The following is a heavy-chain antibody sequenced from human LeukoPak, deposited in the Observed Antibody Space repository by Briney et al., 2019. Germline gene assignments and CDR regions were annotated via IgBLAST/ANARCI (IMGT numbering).Heavy chain of an antibody. Sequence: SQTLSLTCAIPGDSVSSNSATWNWIRQSPSRGLEWLGRTYYRTKWYKYYAVSVKGRITINPDTSKNQFSLQLNSVTPEDTAVYYCARGPSYFQHWGQGTLVTVSS. J-gene: IGHJ1*01. CDR3: ARGPSYFQH. V-gene: IGHV6-1*01. CDR2: TYYRTKWYK. CDR1: GDSVSSNSAT.